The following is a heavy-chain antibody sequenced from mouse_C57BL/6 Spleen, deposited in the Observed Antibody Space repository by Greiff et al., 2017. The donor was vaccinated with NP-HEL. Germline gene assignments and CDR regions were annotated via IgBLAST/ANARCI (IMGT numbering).Heavy chain of an antibody. CDR1: GFTFSDYG. V-gene: IGHV5-17*01. D-gene: IGHD2-4*01. CDR2: ISSGSSTI. Sequence: EVKLMESGGGLVKPGGSLKLSCAASGFTFSDYGMHWVRQAPEKGLEWVAYISSGSSTIYYADTVKGRFTISRDNAKNTLFLQMTSLRSEDTAMYYCARQGDYEGYWGQGTTLTVSS. J-gene: IGHJ2*01. CDR3: ARQGDYEGY.